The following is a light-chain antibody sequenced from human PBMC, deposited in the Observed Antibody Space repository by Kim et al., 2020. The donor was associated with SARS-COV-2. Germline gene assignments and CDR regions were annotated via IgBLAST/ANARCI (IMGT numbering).Light chain of an antibody. J-gene: IGKJ1*01. V-gene: IGKV3-20*01. CDR1: QSVSSSY. CDR2: GAS. CDR3: QQFGVTRWT. Sequence: PGERDTLSCRASQSVSSSYLAWYQQQTGQDPRLLIYGASSRATGIPDRFSGSGSGTEFTLTITRLETEDFAVYFCQQFGVTRWTFGQGTKVDIK.